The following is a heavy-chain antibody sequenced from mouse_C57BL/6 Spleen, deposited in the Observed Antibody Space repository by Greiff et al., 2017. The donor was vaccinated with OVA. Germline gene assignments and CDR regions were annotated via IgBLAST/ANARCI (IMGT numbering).Heavy chain of an antibody. CDR3: ARDRGDVYFDD. CDR1: GFTFRDYY. CDR2: INYDCSSP. V-gene: IGHV5-16*01. Sequence: EVKLVESEGGLVQPGSSMKLSCTASGFTFRDYYMAWVRQVPEKGLEWVAHINYDCSSPYSLDSLKSRFIISRDNAKNSRYLQMSSLKSEDTATYYCARDRGDVYFDDGGQGTTLTVSS. J-gene: IGHJ2*01. D-gene: IGHD3-1*01.